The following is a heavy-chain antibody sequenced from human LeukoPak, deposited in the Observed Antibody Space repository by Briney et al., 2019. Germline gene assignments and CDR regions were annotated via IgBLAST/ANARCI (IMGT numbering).Heavy chain of an antibody. Sequence: PGGSLRLSCAASGFTFSSYAMSWVRQAPGKGLEWVSAISGSGGSTYYADSVKGRFTISRDNSKNTLYLQMNSLRAEDTAVYYCAKDLARYSSSWYLVYFDYWGQGTLVTVSS. CDR2: ISGSGGST. V-gene: IGHV3-23*01. D-gene: IGHD6-13*01. CDR1: GFTFSSYA. J-gene: IGHJ4*02. CDR3: AKDLARYSSSWYLVYFDY.